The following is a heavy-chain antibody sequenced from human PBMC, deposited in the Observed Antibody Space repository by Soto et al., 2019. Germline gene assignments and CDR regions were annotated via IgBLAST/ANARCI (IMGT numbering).Heavy chain of an antibody. CDR2: TYYTSRFFS. J-gene: IGHJ5*02. D-gene: IGHD3-10*01. CDR1: GDSVSSYSAA. Sequence: SQTLSLTCALSGDSVSSYSAAWNWIRQSPSGGLEWVRRTYYTSRFFSDYAESVKSRIIINPDTSKNQFSLQLKSVTPEDTAVYYRVRDRISSSGCFDPWGQGPPVTVSS. CDR3: VRDRISSSGCFDP. V-gene: IGHV6-1*01.